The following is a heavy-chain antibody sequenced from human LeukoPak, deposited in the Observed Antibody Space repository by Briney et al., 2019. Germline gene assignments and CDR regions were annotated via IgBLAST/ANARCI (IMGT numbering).Heavy chain of an antibody. D-gene: IGHD4-17*01. CDR2: ITSSGNR. V-gene: IGHV3-23*01. Sequence: PGGSLRLSCAASGFTFSNYAMAWVRQAPGKGLEWVSSITSSGNRYYAASVKGRFTISRDNSKNTVYMQMTSLRAEDTAVYYCAKGDYGDCYWGQGTLVTVSS. CDR3: AKGDYGDCY. CDR1: GFTFSNYA. J-gene: IGHJ4*02.